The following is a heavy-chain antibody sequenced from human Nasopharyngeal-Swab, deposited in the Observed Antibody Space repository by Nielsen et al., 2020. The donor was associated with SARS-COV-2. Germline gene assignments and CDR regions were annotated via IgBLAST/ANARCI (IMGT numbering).Heavy chain of an antibody. V-gene: IGHV3-11*04. Sequence: GGSLRLSCAASGFTFSDYYMSWIRQAPGKGLDWVSYISSTGSTIYYADSVKGRVTISRDNAKNSLYLQMNSLRAEDTAVYYCARVTGYSGYGCYDYWGQGTLVTVSS. CDR3: ARVTGYSGYGCYDY. J-gene: IGHJ4*02. CDR2: ISSTGSTI. D-gene: IGHD5-12*01. CDR1: GFTFSDYY.